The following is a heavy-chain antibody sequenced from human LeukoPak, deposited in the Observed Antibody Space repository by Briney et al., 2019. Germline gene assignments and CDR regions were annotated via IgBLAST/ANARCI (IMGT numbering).Heavy chain of an antibody. D-gene: IGHD5-18*01. J-gene: IGHJ4*02. Sequence: SQTLSLTCTVSGGSISSGGYYWGWIRQHPGKGLEWIGYIYYSGSTYYNPSLKSRVTISVDTSKNQFSLKLSSVTAADTAVYYCARSWIQLWLLDYWGQGTLVTVSS. CDR3: ARSWIQLWLLDY. V-gene: IGHV4-31*03. CDR2: IYYSGST. CDR1: GGSISSGGYY.